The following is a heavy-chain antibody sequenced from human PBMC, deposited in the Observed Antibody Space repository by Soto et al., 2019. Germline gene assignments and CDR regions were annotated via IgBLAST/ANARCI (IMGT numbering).Heavy chain of an antibody. J-gene: IGHJ6*03. CDR3: AKGTAVAGTPSSYYYYYYMDV. CDR2: ISGSGGST. CDR1: GFTFSSYA. Sequence: GGSLRLSCAASGFTFSSYAMSWVRQAPGKGLEWVSAISGSGGSTYYADSVKGRFTISRDNSKNTLYLQMNSLRAEDTAVYYCAKGTAVAGTPSSYYYYYYMDVWGKGTTVTVSS. V-gene: IGHV3-23*01. D-gene: IGHD6-19*01.